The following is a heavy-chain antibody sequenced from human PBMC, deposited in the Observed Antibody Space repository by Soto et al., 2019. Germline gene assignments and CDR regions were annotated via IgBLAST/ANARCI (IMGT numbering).Heavy chain of an antibody. D-gene: IGHD2-2*03. CDR2: ISDTSDTI. CDR1: GFTISGYS. CDR3: GRDADTWISFFYSGMDV. V-gene: IGHV3-48*02. Sequence: GGSLRLSCAASGFTISGYSMNWVRQAPGKGLEWVSYISDTSDTILYADSVKGRFTVSRDNAKKSLYLQMSSLRDEDTAVYYWGRDADTWISFFYSGMDVGGQGTTVPVSS. J-gene: IGHJ6*02.